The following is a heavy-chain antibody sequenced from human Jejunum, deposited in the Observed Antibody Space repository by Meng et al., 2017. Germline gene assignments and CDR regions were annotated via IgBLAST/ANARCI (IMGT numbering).Heavy chain of an antibody. V-gene: IGHV4-39*07. J-gene: IGHJ4*02. D-gene: IGHD3-10*01. CDR3: ARENKGWGDAVDY. Sequence: GSLRLSCTVSGGSIASGIYYWDWIRHSPGKGLEWIGNIYYSGNTYYNPSLKGRVTISVDMSKNQFSLQLNSLTAADTAVYYCARENKGWGDAVDYWGQGKLVTVSS. CDR2: IYYSGNT. CDR1: GGSIASGIYY.